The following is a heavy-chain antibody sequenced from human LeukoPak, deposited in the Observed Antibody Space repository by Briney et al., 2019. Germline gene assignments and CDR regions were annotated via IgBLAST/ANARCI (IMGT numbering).Heavy chain of an antibody. V-gene: IGHV3-74*01. CDR1: GFTFSNYW. CDR3: VRESIRGTRDFDY. D-gene: IGHD3-10*01. Sequence: GSLRLSCAASGFTFSNYWMHWLRQAPGKGLVWVSRIKSDGSRTDYADSVKGRFTISRDNAKNSLYLQMNSLRAEDTAVYYCVRESIRGTRDFDYWGHGTLVTVSS. CDR2: IKSDGSRT. J-gene: IGHJ4*01.